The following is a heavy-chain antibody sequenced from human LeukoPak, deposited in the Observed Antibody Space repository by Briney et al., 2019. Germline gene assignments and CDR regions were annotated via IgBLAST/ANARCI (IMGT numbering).Heavy chain of an antibody. CDR3: ASPAKYSDTWYFDY. D-gene: IGHD6-6*01. CDR2: IKGDGSEK. CDR1: GFTFSSYW. V-gene: IGHV3-7*01. J-gene: IGHJ4*02. Sequence: GESLRLSCAASGFTFSSYWMSWVRQAPGKGLEWVANIKGDGSEKYYVDSVKGRFTISRDNAKNSLYLQMSSLRAEDTAVYYCASPAKYSDTWYFDYWGQGTLVTVSS.